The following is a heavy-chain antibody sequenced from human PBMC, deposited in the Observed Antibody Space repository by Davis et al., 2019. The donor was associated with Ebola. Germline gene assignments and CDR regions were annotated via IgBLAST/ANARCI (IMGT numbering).Heavy chain of an antibody. Sequence: GESLKISCAASGFVFSNFWMHWVRQAPGKGLVWVSRIKTDGSMTGYGDSVQGRFTISRDNAKNTLYLQMNDLRAEDTAVYYCAREGKIFGCDYWGQGALVTVSS. J-gene: IGHJ4*02. V-gene: IGHV3-74*01. D-gene: IGHD3-3*01. CDR2: IKTDGSMT. CDR3: AREGKIFGCDY. CDR1: GFVFSNFW.